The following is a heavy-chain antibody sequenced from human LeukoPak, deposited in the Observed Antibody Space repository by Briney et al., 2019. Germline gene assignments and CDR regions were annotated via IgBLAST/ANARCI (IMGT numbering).Heavy chain of an antibody. V-gene: IGHV3-23*01. CDR2: ITGSGYNT. CDR3: AKDPSGVDP. J-gene: IGHJ5*01. CDR1: GFTFSNSA. Sequence: GGSLRLSCAASGFTFSNSAMSWLRQAPGKGLEWVAAITGSGYNTYYADSVKGRFIIYRDNSKNTVYLYVNNVRADDTAVYYCAKDPSGVDPWGQGTLVTVSS.